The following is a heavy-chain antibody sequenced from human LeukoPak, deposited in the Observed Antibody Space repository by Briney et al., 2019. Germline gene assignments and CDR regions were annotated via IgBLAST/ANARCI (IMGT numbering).Heavy chain of an antibody. CDR1: GFTFSSYE. D-gene: IGHD3-10*02. CDR2: ISSSGSTI. V-gene: IGHV3-48*03. CDR3: AELGITMIGGV. J-gene: IGHJ6*04. Sequence: GGSLRLSCTASGFTFSSYEMNWVRQAPGKGLGWVSYISSSGSTIYYADSVKGRFTISRDNAKNSLYLQMNSLRAEDTAVYYCAELGITMIGGVWGKGTTVTISS.